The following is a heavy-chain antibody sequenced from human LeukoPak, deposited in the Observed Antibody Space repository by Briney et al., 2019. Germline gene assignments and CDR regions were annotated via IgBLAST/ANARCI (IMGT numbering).Heavy chain of an antibody. CDR1: GFTFSSYS. Sequence: GGSLRLSCAASGFTFSSYSMNWVRQAPGKGLEWVSSISSSSSYIYYADSVKGRFTTSRDNAKNSLYLQMNSLRAEDTAVYYCARDIAATDDYWGQGTLVTVSS. CDR3: ARDIAATDDY. J-gene: IGHJ4*02. CDR2: ISSSSSYI. V-gene: IGHV3-21*01. D-gene: IGHD6-13*01.